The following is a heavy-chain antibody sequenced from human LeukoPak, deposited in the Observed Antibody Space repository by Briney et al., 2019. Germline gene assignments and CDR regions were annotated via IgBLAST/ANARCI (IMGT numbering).Heavy chain of an antibody. CDR1: GSTFNVYT. J-gene: IGHJ4*02. CDR2: ITSSSSHL. Sequence: PGGSLRLSCAASGSTFNVYTMHWVRQAPGKGLEWVSSITSSSSHLYYADSVKGRFTISRDNAKNSLFLQMNSLRAEDTAVYYCARALYGGYGHFDYWGQGTLVTVSS. CDR3: ARALYGGYGHFDY. D-gene: IGHD5-12*01. V-gene: IGHV3-21*01.